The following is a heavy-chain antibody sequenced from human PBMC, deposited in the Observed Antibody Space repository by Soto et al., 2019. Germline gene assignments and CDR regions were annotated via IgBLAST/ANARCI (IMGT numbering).Heavy chain of an antibody. V-gene: IGHV4-31*03. CDR3: ARVVITGSWYFDY. J-gene: IGHJ4*02. D-gene: IGHD3-22*01. CDR1: GGSISSGGYY. CDR2: IYYSGST. Sequence: SETLSLTCTVSGGSISSGGYYWSWIRQHPGKGLEWIGYIYYSGSTYYNPSLKSRVTISVDTSKNQFSLKLSSVTAADTAVYYCARVVITGSWYFDYWGQGTPVTVSS.